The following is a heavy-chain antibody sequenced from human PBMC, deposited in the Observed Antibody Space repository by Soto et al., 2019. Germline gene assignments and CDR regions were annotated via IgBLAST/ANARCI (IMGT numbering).Heavy chain of an antibody. Sequence: SETLSLTCTVSGGSISSYYWSWIRQPPGKGLEWIGYIYSSGSTNYNPSLKSRVTISVDTSKNQFSLKLSSVTAADTAVYYCAASLQQLVPRPLHFDYWGQGTLVTVSS. D-gene: IGHD6-13*01. V-gene: IGHV4-59*01. CDR2: IYSSGST. J-gene: IGHJ4*02. CDR3: AASLQQLVPRPLHFDY. CDR1: GGSISSYY.